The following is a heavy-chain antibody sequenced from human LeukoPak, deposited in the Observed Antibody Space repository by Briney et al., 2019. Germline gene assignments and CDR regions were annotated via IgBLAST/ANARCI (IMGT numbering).Heavy chain of an antibody. CDR3: AKTGSSSWWIDY. J-gene: IGHJ4*02. CDR2: IYHSGST. V-gene: IGHV4-30-2*01. CDR1: GGSISSGGYY. Sequence: SETLSLTCTVSGGSISSGGYYWSWIRQPPGKGLEWIGYIYHSGSTYYNPSLKSRVTISVDRSKNQFSLKLSSVTAADTAVYYCAKTGSSSWWIDYWGQGTLVTVSS. D-gene: IGHD6-13*01.